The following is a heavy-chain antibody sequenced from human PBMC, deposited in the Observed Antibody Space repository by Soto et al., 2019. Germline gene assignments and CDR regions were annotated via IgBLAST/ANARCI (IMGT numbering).Heavy chain of an antibody. Sequence: QVQLVQSGAEVKKPGSSVKVSCKASGGTFSSYAISWVRQAPGQGLEWMGGIIPIFGTANYAQKFQGRVTITADESTSTAYMELISLRSEDTAVYYCAGSGYSYGSYYYGMDVWGQGTTVTVSS. CDR3: AGSGYSYGSYYYGMDV. V-gene: IGHV1-69*01. D-gene: IGHD5-18*01. J-gene: IGHJ6*02. CDR1: GGTFSSYA. CDR2: IIPIFGTA.